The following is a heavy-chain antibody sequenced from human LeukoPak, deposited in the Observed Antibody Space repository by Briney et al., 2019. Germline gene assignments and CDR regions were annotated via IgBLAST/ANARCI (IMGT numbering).Heavy chain of an antibody. D-gene: IGHD5-24*01. V-gene: IGHV3-30-3*01. CDR3: ARESVEMATSHFDY. CDR1: GFTFSSYA. CDR2: ISYDGSNK. J-gene: IGHJ4*02. Sequence: GGSLRLSCAASGFTFSSYAMHWVRQAPGKGLEWVAVISYDGSNKYYADSVKGRFTISRDNSKNTLYLQMNSLRAEVTAVYYCARESVEMATSHFDYWGQGTLVTVSS.